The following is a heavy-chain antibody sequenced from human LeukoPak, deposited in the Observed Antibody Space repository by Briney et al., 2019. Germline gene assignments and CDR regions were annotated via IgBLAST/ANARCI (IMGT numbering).Heavy chain of an antibody. V-gene: IGHV4-59*11. CDR1: GGSISRHY. J-gene: IGHJ4*02. D-gene: IGHD6-6*01. Sequence: SETLSLTCSVSGGSISRHYWSWIRQPPGKELEWIGYIYYTGTTNYKPSLKSRVTISVDTSKNQFSLNLTSVTAADTAVYYCARAYSSSSGRPFDYWGQGTLVTVSS. CDR2: IYYTGTT. CDR3: ARAYSSSSGRPFDY.